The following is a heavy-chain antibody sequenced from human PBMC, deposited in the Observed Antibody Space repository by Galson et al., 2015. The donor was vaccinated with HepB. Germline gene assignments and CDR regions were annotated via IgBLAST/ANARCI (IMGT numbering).Heavy chain of an antibody. CDR3: AATGPRIAAAGTYYFDY. V-gene: IGHV1-58*02. Sequence: SVKVSCKASGFTFTSSAMQWVRQARGQRLERIGWIVVGSGNTNYAQKFQERDTITRDMSTSTAYMELSSLRSEDTAVYYCAATGPRIAAAGTYYFDYWGQGTLVTVSS. D-gene: IGHD6-13*01. J-gene: IGHJ4*02. CDR1: GFTFTSSA. CDR2: IVVGSGNT.